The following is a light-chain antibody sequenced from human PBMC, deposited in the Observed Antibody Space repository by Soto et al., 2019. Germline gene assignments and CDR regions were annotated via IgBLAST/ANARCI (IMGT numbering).Light chain of an antibody. CDR3: QNYKYWPYT. CDR2: GAS. CDR1: QSVASA. V-gene: IGKV3-15*01. Sequence: EVLMTQSPDILSVSPGGTAILSCRASQSVASALAWYQQRPGQPPRVIMYGASVRSTGLPDRFSGSGSGTEFTLTISSLQSEDFAVYFCQNYKYWPYTLGQGTRLEIK. J-gene: IGKJ5*01.